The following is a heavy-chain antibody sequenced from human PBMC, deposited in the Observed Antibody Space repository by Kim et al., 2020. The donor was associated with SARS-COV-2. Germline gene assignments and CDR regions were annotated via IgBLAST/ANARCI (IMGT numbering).Heavy chain of an antibody. Sequence: RVTISVDTSKNQFSLKLSSVTAADTAVYYCARLVHDSSGYYSYYYYGMDVWGQGTTVTVSS. J-gene: IGHJ6*02. D-gene: IGHD3-22*01. CDR3: ARLVHDSSGYYSYYYYGMDV. V-gene: IGHV4-59*08.